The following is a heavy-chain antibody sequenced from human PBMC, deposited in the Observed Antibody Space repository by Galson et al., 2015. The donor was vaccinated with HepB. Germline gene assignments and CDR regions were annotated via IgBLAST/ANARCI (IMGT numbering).Heavy chain of an antibody. CDR1: GGSFSGYY. V-gene: IGHV4-34*01. J-gene: IGHJ5*02. D-gene: IGHD6-13*01. Sequence: ETLSLTCAVYGGSFSGYYWSWIRQPPGKGLEWIGEINHSGSTNYNPSLKSRVTISVDTSKNQFSLKLSSVTAADTAVYYCARRSRNSSSWYKVWRYNWFDPWGQGTLVTVSS. CDR3: ARRSRNSSSWYKVWRYNWFDP. CDR2: INHSGST.